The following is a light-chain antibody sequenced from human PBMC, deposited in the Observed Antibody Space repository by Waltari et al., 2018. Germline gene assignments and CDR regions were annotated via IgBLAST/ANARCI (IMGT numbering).Light chain of an antibody. CDR3: LQYLHTPRT. CDR2: WAS. CDR1: QSLLYTSNNKNY. V-gene: IGKV4-1*01. Sequence: DVVMPQSQDSLAVSLGERATINCKSSQSLLYTSNNKNYLAWYQQKPGQPPKILIYWASIRESGVPDRFSGSGSGTDFTLTISGLQAEDVASYFCLQYLHTPRTFGQGTKVEIK. J-gene: IGKJ1*01.